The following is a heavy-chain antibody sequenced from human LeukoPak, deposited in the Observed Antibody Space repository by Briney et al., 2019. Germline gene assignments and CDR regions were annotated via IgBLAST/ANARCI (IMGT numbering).Heavy chain of an antibody. CDR1: GFTFSSYW. CDR3: ARRGSYYDFWSGYHYYFDY. J-gene: IGHJ4*02. D-gene: IGHD3-3*01. V-gene: IGHV3-7*03. Sequence: GGSLRLSCAASGFTFSSYWMSWVRQAPGKGLEWVANIKQDGSEKYYVDSVKGQFTISRDNAKNSLYLQMNSLRAEDTAVYYCARRGSYYDFWSGYHYYFDYWGQGTLVTVSS. CDR2: IKQDGSEK.